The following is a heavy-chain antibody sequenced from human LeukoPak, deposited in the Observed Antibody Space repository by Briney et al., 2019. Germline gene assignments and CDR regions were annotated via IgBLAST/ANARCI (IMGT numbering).Heavy chain of an antibody. J-gene: IGHJ6*02. Sequence: SETLSLTCAVYGGSFSGYYWSWIRQPPGKGLEWIGEINHSGSTNYNPSLKSRVTISVDTSKNQFSLKLSSVTAADTPVYYCARGLVVVTATRYYYYGMDVWGQGTTVTVSS. CDR1: GGSFSGYY. CDR2: INHSGST. CDR3: ARGLVVVTATRYYYYGMDV. D-gene: IGHD2-21*02. V-gene: IGHV4-34*01.